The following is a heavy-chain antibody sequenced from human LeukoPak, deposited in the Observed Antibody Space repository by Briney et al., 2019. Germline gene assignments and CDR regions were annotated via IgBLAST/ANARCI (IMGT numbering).Heavy chain of an antibody. CDR2: INTNTGNP. J-gene: IGHJ4*02. D-gene: IGHD2-21*02. CDR3: ARVDTCGGDCYMMLD. V-gene: IGHV7-4-1*02. Sequence: ASVKVSCKASGYTFTSYAMNWVRQAPGQGLEWMGWINTNTGNPTYAQGFTGRFVFSLDTSVSTAYLQISSLKAEDTAVYYRARVDTCGGDCYMMLDWGQGTLVTVSS. CDR1: GYTFTSYA.